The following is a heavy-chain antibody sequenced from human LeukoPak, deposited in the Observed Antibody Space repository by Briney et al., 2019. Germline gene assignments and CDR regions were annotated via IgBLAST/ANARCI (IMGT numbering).Heavy chain of an antibody. CDR1: GGSISSYY. V-gene: IGHV4-4*07. Sequence: SETLSLTCTVSGGSISSYYWSWIRRPAGKGLEWIGLIYTSGSTNYNPSLKSRVTISVDTSKNQFSLKLSSVTAADTAVYYCARHRGYCSSTSCLYFDYWGQGTLVTVSS. CDR2: IYTSGST. CDR3: ARHRGYCSSTSCLYFDY. D-gene: IGHD2-2*01. J-gene: IGHJ4*02.